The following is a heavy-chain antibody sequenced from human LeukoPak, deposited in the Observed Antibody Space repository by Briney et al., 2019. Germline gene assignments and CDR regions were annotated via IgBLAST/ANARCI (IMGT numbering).Heavy chain of an antibody. V-gene: IGHV1-69*13. Sequence: SVKVSCKASGGTFSSYAISWVRQAPGQGLEWMGGIIPIFGIANYAQKFQGRVTITADESTSTAYMELSSLRSGDTAVYYCAREDIVATDVPDYYYYYYMDVWGKGTTVTVSS. CDR2: IIPIFGIA. D-gene: IGHD5-12*01. CDR1: GGTFSSYA. J-gene: IGHJ6*03. CDR3: AREDIVATDVPDYYYYYYMDV.